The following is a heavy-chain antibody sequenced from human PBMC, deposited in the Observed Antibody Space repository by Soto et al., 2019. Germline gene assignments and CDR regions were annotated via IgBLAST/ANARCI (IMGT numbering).Heavy chain of an antibody. D-gene: IGHD1-26*01. CDR1: GFTFSSYA. CDR2: ISGSGGST. Sequence: ESGGGLVQPGGPLRLSCAASGFTFSSYAMRWVRQAPVKGLEWVSAISGSGGSTYYADSVKGRFTISRDNSKNTLYLQMNSLRAEDTAVYYCARRGSGSYYDYWGQGTLVTVSS. CDR3: ARRGSGSYYDY. J-gene: IGHJ4*02. V-gene: IGHV3-23*01.